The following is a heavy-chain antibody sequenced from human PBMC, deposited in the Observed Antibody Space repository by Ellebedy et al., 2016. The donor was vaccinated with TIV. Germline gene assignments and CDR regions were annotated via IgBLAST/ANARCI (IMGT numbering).Heavy chain of an antibody. Sequence: SETLSLTCTVSGGSISSYYWSWIRQPPGKGLEWIESIYYSGSTYYNPSLKSRVTISVDTSKNQFSLKLSSVTAADTAVYYCARHLRRGSSGWYAQHWWFDPWGQGTLVTVSS. CDR3: ARHLRRGSSGWYAQHWWFDP. J-gene: IGHJ5*02. V-gene: IGHV4-59*05. CDR2: IYYSGST. D-gene: IGHD6-19*01. CDR1: GGSISSYY.